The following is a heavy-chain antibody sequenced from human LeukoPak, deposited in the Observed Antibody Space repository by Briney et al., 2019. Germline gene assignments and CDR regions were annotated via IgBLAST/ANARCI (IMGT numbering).Heavy chain of an antibody. CDR2: IIPIYNPV. D-gene: IGHD2-21*02. V-gene: IGHV1-69*13. CDR3: AREPLGCGGDCHFDY. Sequence: SVKVSCKTSGGTFSSYAFSWMRQAPGQGLEWVGRIIPIYNPVDYTQRFQGRVTITADEPTNTVYLELSSLRYDDTAVYYCAREPLGCGGDCHFDYWGQGTLVTVSS. CDR1: GGTFSSYA. J-gene: IGHJ4*02.